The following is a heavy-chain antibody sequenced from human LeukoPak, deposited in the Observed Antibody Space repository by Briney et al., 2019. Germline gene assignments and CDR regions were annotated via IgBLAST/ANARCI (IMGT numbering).Heavy chain of an antibody. J-gene: IGHJ4*02. D-gene: IGHD6-19*01. Sequence: GGSLRLSCAASGFTFSSYSMNWVRQAPGKGLEWVSSSSSSSSYIYYADSVKGRFTISRDNAKNSLYLQMNSLRAEDTAVYYCARGYLAVAGDYWGQGTLVTVSS. CDR2: SSSSSSYI. V-gene: IGHV3-21*01. CDR3: ARGYLAVAGDY. CDR1: GFTFSSYS.